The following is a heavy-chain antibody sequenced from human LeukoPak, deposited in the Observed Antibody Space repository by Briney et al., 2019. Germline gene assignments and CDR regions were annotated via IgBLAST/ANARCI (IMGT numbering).Heavy chain of an antibody. D-gene: IGHD6-6*01. CDR3: ARDGAEVQLVLGY. Sequence: SETLSLTCTVSGGSISSGSYYWSWIRQPAGKGLEWIGRIYTSGSTNYNPSLKSRVTISVDTSKNQFSLKLSSVTAADTAVYYCARDGAEVQLVLGYWGQGTLVTVSS. J-gene: IGHJ4*02. CDR2: IYTSGST. CDR1: GGSISSGSYY. V-gene: IGHV4-61*02.